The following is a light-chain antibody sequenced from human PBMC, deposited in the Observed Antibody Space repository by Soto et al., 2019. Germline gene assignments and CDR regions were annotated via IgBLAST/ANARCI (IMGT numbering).Light chain of an antibody. CDR1: SSDIGAYNY. Sequence: QSALTQPPSASGSPGQSVTISCTGTSSDIGAYNYVSWFQQHPGEAPKLIISEVNKRPSGVPDRFSGSKSGNTASLTVSGLQAEDEADSYCTSYGGRDNLMFGGGTKLTVL. CDR2: EVN. V-gene: IGLV2-8*01. CDR3: TSYGGRDNLM. J-gene: IGLJ3*02.